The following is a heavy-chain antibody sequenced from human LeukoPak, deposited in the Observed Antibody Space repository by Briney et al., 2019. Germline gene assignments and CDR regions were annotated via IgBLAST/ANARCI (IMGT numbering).Heavy chain of an antibody. D-gene: IGHD4-23*01. J-gene: IGHJ4*02. CDR3: ARVVFGNSVVTPLFDY. Sequence: PGRSLRLSCAASGFTFSSYVMHWVRQVPGKGLEWVAFILYDGSNKDYADSVKGRFTISRDNSKNTLYLQMNSLRAEDTAVYYCARVVFGNSVVTPLFDYWGQGTLVTVSS. CDR2: ILYDGSNK. V-gene: IGHV3-30-3*01. CDR1: GFTFSSYV.